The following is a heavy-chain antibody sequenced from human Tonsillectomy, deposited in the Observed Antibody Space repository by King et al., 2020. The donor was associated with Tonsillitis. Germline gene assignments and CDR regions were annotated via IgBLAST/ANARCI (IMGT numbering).Heavy chain of an antibody. CDR1: GGTFSSYA. CDR2: IIPMFGTA. J-gene: IGHJ4*02. V-gene: IGHV1-69*01. D-gene: IGHD5-18*01. Sequence: QLVQSGAEVKKPGSSVKVSCKASGGTFSSYAISWVRQAPGQGLEWMGGIIPMFGTANYAQKFQGRVTITADESTRTAYMELSSLRSKDTAVYYCARGEDGYSYGYLDYWGQGTLVTVSS. CDR3: ARGEDGYSYGYLDY.